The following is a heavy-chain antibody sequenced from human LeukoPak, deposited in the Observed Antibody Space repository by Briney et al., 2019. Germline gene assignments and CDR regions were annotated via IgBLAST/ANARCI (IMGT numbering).Heavy chain of an antibody. Sequence: GGSLGLSCTASGFSISGHWQTWVRQTPGKGLEWVAHINADGSEKSYVGSVKGRFTISKDSVENSVTLQMNSLRVEDTGVYYCGRGHYGLDVWGQGATVTVSS. CDR2: INADGSEK. CDR1: GFSISGHW. J-gene: IGHJ6*02. CDR3: GRGHYGLDV. V-gene: IGHV3-7*01.